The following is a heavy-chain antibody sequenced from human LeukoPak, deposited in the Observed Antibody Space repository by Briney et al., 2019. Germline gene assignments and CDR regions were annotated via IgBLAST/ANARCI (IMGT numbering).Heavy chain of an antibody. J-gene: IGHJ4*02. V-gene: IGHV3-7*01. Sequence: GGSLRLSCAASGFTFSSYWMSWVRQAPGKGLEWVANIKQDGSEKYYVDSVKGRFTISRDNAKNSLYLQMNSLRAEDTAVYYCARDRGDYVWGSYRRDIDYWGQGTLVTVSS. CDR3: ARDRGDYVWGSYRRDIDY. D-gene: IGHD3-16*02. CDR2: IKQDGSEK. CDR1: GFTFSSYW.